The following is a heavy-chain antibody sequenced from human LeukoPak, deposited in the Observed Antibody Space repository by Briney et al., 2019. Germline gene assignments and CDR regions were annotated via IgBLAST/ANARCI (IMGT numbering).Heavy chain of an antibody. CDR1: GYTFTSYG. CDR2: ISAYNGNT. CDR3: ARALLRYFDWLLSGFDY. Sequence: GASVKVSCKASGYTFTSYGISWVRQAPGQGLEWMGWISAYNGNTNYAQKLQGRVTMTTDTSTSTAHMELRSLRSDDTAVYYCARALLRYFDWLLSGFDYWGQGTLVTVSS. V-gene: IGHV1-18*01. D-gene: IGHD3-9*01. J-gene: IGHJ4*02.